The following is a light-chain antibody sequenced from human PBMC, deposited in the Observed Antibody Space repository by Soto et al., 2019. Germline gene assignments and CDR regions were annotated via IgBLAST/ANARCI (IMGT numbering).Light chain of an antibody. CDR3: QQYYSYPPT. Sequence: AIRMTQSPSSLSASTGDRVTITCRASQGISSYLAQYQQKPGKAPKLLIYAASTLQSGVPSRFSGSGSGTDFTLTISCLQSEDFATYYCQQYYSYPPTFGQGTKVDIK. CDR2: AAS. V-gene: IGKV1-8*01. CDR1: QGISSY. J-gene: IGKJ1*01.